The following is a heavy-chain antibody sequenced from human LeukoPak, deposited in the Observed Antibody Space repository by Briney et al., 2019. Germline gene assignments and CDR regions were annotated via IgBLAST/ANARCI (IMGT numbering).Heavy chain of an antibody. D-gene: IGHD6-19*01. J-gene: IGHJ4*02. CDR1: GGSISSSSYY. CDR3: ARRSSGWYYFDY. Sequence: SETLSLTCTVSGGSISSSSYYWRSIRQPPGKGLVWIGSIYYSGSTYYNPSLKSRDTISVDTSKTQFSLKLSSGTAADTAVYYCARRSSGWYYFDYWGQRTLASVSS. V-gene: IGHV4-39*01. CDR2: IYYSGST.